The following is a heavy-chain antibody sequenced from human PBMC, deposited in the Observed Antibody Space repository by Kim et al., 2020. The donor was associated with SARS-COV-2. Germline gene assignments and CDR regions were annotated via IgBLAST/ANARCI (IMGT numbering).Heavy chain of an antibody. Sequence: YADSVKGRFTIPRDNAKNSLYLQMTSLRAEDTAVYYCAGGVGATYYYFDYWGQGTLVTVSS. V-gene: IGHV3-11*05. J-gene: IGHJ4*02. D-gene: IGHD1-26*01. CDR3: AGGVGATYYYFDY.